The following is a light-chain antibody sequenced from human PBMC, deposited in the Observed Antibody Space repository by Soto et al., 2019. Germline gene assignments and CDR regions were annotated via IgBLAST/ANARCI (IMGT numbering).Light chain of an antibody. CDR2: AAS. CDR3: QQYYSYPLT. J-gene: IGKJ4*01. Sequence: AIRMTQSPSSFSASTGYRFTITCRASQGISSYLSWYQQKPGKAPKLLIYAASTLQSGVPSRFSGSGSGTDFTLTISCLQSEDFATYYCQQYYSYPLTFGGGTKGDIK. CDR1: QGISSY. V-gene: IGKV1-8*01.